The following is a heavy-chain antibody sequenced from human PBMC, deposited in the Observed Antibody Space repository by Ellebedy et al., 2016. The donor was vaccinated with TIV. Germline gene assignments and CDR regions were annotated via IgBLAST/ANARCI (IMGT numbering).Heavy chain of an antibody. Sequence: MPSETLSLTCAVYGGSFSGYYWSWIRQHPGKGLEWIGYIYYSESTYYNPSLKSRVTISVDTSKNQFSLKLSSVTAADTAVYYCARGAYCSGGSCYYFDYWGQGTLVTVSS. J-gene: IGHJ4*02. CDR2: IYYSEST. CDR3: ARGAYCSGGSCYYFDY. V-gene: IGHV4-31*11. D-gene: IGHD2-15*01. CDR1: GGSFSGYY.